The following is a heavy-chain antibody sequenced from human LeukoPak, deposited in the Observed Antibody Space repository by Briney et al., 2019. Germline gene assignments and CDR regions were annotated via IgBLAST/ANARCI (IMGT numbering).Heavy chain of an antibody. CDR2: LYPGDSDT. D-gene: IGHD5-12*01. CDR3: ASRLRERFDS. Sequence: GESLKISCKGSGYIFTSYWIGWVRQMPGKGLEWLGILYPGDSDTRYSPSFQGQVTISADKSISTAYLQWSSLKASDTAMYYCASRLRERFDSWGQGTLVTVSS. CDR1: GYIFTSYW. V-gene: IGHV5-51*01. J-gene: IGHJ4*02.